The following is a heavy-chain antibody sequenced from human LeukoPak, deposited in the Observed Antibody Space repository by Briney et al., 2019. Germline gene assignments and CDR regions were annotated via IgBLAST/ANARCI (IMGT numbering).Heavy chain of an antibody. Sequence: SVKVSCKASGGTFSSYAICWVRQAPGQGLEWMGGIIPIFGTANYAQKFQGRVTITADESTSTAYMELSSLRSEDTAVYYCARIVTHDYGDLDYWGQGTLVTVSS. J-gene: IGHJ4*02. CDR2: IIPIFGTA. D-gene: IGHD4-17*01. V-gene: IGHV1-69*01. CDR3: ARIVTHDYGDLDY. CDR1: GGTFSSYA.